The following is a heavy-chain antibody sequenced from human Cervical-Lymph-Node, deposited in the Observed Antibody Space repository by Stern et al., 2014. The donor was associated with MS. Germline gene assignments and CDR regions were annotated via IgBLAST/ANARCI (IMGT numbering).Heavy chain of an antibody. CDR2: LYPSDSDT. CDR3: ARRSYGGNSGHYYYGMDV. D-gene: IGHD4-23*01. CDR1: GYSFTNYW. J-gene: IGHJ6*02. Sequence: EVHLVESGAEVKKPGESLKISCKGSGYSFTNYWIAWVRQMPGKGLEWMGILYPSDSDTRYSPSFQGQVTISADRSLSTAYLQWSSLKASDTAMYYCARRSYGGNSGHYYYGMDVWGQGTTVTVSS. V-gene: IGHV5-51*01.